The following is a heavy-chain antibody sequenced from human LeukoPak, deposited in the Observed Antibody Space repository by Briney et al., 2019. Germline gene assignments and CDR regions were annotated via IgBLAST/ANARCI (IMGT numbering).Heavy chain of an antibody. J-gene: IGHJ6*03. CDR1: GGSISSGSYY. CDR3: ARTGYCSSTSCSDYYYYMDV. V-gene: IGHV4-39*07. Sequence: SETLSLTCTVSGGSISSGSYYWGWIRQPPGKGLEWIGGIYYSGSTYYNPSLKSRVTISVDTSKNQFSLKLSSVTAADTAVYYCARTGYCSSTSCSDYYYYMDVWGKGTTVTVSS. CDR2: IYYSGST. D-gene: IGHD2-2*01.